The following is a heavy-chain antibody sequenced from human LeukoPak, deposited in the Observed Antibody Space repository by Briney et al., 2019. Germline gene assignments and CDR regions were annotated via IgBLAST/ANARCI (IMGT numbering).Heavy chain of an antibody. D-gene: IGHD3-22*01. CDR1: GGSISSYY. CDR2: IYYSGST. CDR3: ARGSGWSAGVVDY. V-gene: IGHV4-59*01. J-gene: IGHJ4*02. Sequence: PSETLSLTCTVSGGSISSYYWSWIRQPPGKGREWIGYIYYSGSTNYNPSLKSRVTISVDTSKNQLSLKLSSVTAADTAVYYCARGSGWSAGVVDYWGQGTLVTVSS.